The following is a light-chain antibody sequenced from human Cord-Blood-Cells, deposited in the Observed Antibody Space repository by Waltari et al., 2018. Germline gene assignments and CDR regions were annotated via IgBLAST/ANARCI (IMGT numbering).Light chain of an antibody. J-gene: IGKJ2*01. V-gene: IGKV1-39*01. CDR1: QSISSY. CDR2: AAS. CDR3: QQSYSTPYT. Sequence: DIQMTQSPSSLSESVGDRVTITCRVSQSISSYLNWYQQKPGKAPKLLIYAASRLQSGVPSRFSGSGSGTDFTLTISSLQPEDFATYYCQQSYSTPYTFGQGTKLAIK.